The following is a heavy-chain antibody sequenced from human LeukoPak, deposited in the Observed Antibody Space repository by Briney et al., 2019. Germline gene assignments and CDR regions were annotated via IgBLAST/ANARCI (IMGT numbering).Heavy chain of an antibody. CDR1: GFTFSSYW. CDR3: ARKTVVGSYFDY. CDR2: MNRDGSEK. V-gene: IGHV3-7*03. D-gene: IGHD4-23*01. Sequence: PGGSLRLSCAASGFTFSSYWMSWVRQAPGKGLEWVANMNRDGSEKNYVDSVKGRFTISRDNAKNSLYLQMNNLRAEDTAMYYCARKTVVGSYFDYWGQGTPVTVSS. J-gene: IGHJ4*02.